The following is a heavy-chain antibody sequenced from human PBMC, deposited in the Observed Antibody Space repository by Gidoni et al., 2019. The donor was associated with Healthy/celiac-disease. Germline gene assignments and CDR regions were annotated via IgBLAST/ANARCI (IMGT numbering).Heavy chain of an antibody. CDR3: ARGRYHDSSGFPY. CDR1: GPSFSGYY. CDR2: ITHTGST. V-gene: IGHV4-34*01. J-gene: IGHJ4*02. Sequence: QVQLQQWGAGLLKPSETLSLTCAMSGPSFSGYYWSWIRQSPGRGLEWIAEITHTGSTNYKPSLRSRVTISVDASKIQFSLQLRSVTAADTAVYYCARGRYHDSSGFPYWGQGTLVTVSS. D-gene: IGHD3-22*01.